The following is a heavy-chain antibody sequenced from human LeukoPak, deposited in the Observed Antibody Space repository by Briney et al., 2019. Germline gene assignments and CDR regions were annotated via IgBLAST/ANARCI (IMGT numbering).Heavy chain of an antibody. D-gene: IGHD6-19*01. CDR2: ISGSGGST. J-gene: IGHJ4*02. CDR3: ANRPYSSGWYYDY. V-gene: IGHV3-23*01. CDR1: GFTFSSYS. Sequence: PGGSLRLSCAASGFTFSSYSMNWVRQAPGKGLEWVSAISGSGGSTYYADSVKGRFTISRDNSKNTLYLQMNSLRAEDTAVYYCANRPYSSGWYYDYWGQGTLVTVSS.